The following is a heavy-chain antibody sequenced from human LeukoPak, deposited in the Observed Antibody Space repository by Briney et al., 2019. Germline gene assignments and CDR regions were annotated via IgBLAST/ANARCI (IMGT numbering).Heavy chain of an antibody. CDR1: GFTLSDHY. V-gene: IGHV3-72*01. Sequence: GGSLRLSCAASGFTLSDHYMDWVRQAPGKGLEWVGRTRNKANSYTTEYAASVKGRFTVSRDDSRNSLFLLMNSLETEDTAVYYCVRSPVDGVVFDFWGQGTLVTVSS. D-gene: IGHD3-3*01. CDR2: TRNKANSYTT. J-gene: IGHJ4*02. CDR3: VRSPVDGVVFDF.